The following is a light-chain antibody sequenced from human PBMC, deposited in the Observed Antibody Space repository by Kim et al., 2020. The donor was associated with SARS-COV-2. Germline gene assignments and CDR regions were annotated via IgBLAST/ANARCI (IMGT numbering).Light chain of an antibody. CDR3: QQYNNWPYT. CDR1: QGVSRN. J-gene: IGKJ2*01. V-gene: IGKV3-15*01. Sequence: SVSPGERATLSCRASQGVSRNLAWCQQKPGQAPRLLISSASAWASGIPARFSGSGSGTEFTLTISSLQSEDFAIYYCQQYNNWPYTFGQGTKLEI. CDR2: SAS.